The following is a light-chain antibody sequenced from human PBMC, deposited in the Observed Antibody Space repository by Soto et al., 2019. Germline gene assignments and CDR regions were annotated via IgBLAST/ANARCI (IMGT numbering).Light chain of an antibody. CDR1: QNVSTS. V-gene: IGKV3-11*01. CDR3: QERFRGARGLT. CDR2: DVS. J-gene: IGKJ4*01. Sequence: EVVLTQVPAALALSPGERGTLSCRASQNVSTSVAWYQQKPGQAPRLLIYDVSNRATGIPARFSGSGSGTDFTVTISSLEPEDLVVYYCQERFRGARGLTFGGGTKVEIK.